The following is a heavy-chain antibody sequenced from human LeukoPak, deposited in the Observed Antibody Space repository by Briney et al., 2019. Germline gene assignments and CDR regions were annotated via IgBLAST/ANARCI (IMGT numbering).Heavy chain of an antibody. CDR1: GGTFSSYA. CDR3: ASHMSVTYNFDY. CDR2: IIPIFGTA. V-gene: IGHV1-69*13. J-gene: IGHJ4*02. Sequence: GASVKVSCKASGGTFSSYAISWVRQAPGQGLEWMGGIIPIFGTANYAQKFQGRVTVTADESTSTAYMELSSLRSEDTAVYYCASHMSVTYNFDYWGQGTLVTVSS. D-gene: IGHD4-17*01.